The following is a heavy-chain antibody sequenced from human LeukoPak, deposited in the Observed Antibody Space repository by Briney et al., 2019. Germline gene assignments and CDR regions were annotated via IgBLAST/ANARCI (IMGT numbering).Heavy chain of an antibody. CDR3: AREGYSSGPGAD. J-gene: IGHJ4*02. CDR1: GFSISNYW. CDR2: INQDGSEK. D-gene: IGHD6-19*01. V-gene: IGHV3-7*04. Sequence: YPGGSLRLSCAASGFSISNYWMSWVRHFPGKGLEWMANINQDGSEKYYVDSVKGRFTISRDNAKNSLYLQMNSLRAEDPAVYYSAREGYSSGPGADWGEGTLVTVSS.